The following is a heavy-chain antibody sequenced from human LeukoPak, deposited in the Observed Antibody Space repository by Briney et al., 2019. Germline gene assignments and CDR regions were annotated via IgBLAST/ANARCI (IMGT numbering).Heavy chain of an antibody. Sequence: GGSLRLSCAASGFTFSSYAMSWVRQAPGKGLEWVSAISGSGGSTYYADSVKGRFTISRDNSKNTLYLQMNSLRAEDTAVYYCAKSSDTYYYDSSGYRRRGTNDYWGQGTLVTVSS. CDR2: ISGSGGST. D-gene: IGHD3-22*01. V-gene: IGHV3-23*01. CDR1: GFTFSSYA. CDR3: AKSSDTYYYDSSGYRRRGTNDY. J-gene: IGHJ4*02.